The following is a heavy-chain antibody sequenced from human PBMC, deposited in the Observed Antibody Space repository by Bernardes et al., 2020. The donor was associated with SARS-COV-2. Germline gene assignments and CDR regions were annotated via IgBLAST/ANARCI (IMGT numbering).Heavy chain of an antibody. CDR3: ARGRLWGGYYGGDSYYAMDG. CDR1: GYTFTTYG. CDR2: ISASNGKT. D-gene: IGHD3-3*01. Sequence: ASVKVSCKASGYTFTTYGITWVRQAPGQGLEWMGWISASNGKTNYAQKVKDRVPMTTDTSTRTGHMELRSLRADDTAGDYCARGRLWGGYYGGDSYYAMDGWGQGTTVTVS. V-gene: IGHV1-18*01. J-gene: IGHJ6*02.